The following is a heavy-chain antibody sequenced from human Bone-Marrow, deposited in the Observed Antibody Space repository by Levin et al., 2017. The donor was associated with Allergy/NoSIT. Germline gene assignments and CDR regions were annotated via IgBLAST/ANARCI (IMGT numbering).Heavy chain of an antibody. CDR3: AKHQSAYHSHYYGMDV. V-gene: IGHV3-23*01. CDR2: IRDSGDSP. Sequence: PGGSLRLSCAASGFTFSSYAMSWVRQDPVKGLEWVSAIRDSGDSPYYADSVKGRFTISRDNAKNTLYLQMTSLRAEDTAVYFCAKHQSAYHSHYYGMDVWGQGTTVTVTS. CDR1: GFTFSSYA. D-gene: IGHD3-3*01. J-gene: IGHJ6*02.